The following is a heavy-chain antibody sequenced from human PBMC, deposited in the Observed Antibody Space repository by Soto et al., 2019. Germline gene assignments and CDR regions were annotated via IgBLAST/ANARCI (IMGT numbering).Heavy chain of an antibody. CDR2: IYYSGST. CDR3: AREGYSSSWYRALDGMDV. CDR1: GGSISSYY. D-gene: IGHD6-13*01. V-gene: IGHV4-59*01. Sequence: PSETLSLTCTVSGGSISSYYWSWIRQPPGKGLEWIGYIYYSGSTNYNPSLKSRVTISVDTSKNQFSLKLSSVTAADTAVYYCAREGYSSSWYRALDGMDVWGQGTTVTVSS. J-gene: IGHJ6*02.